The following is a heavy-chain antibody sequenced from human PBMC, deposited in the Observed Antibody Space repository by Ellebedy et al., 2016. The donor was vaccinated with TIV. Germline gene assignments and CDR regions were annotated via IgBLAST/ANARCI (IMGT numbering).Heavy chain of an antibody. CDR3: ARGVAGTGPLHFDY. V-gene: IGHV1-69*13. J-gene: IGHJ4*02. CDR2: IIPIFGTA. D-gene: IGHD6-19*01. Sequence: SVKVSXKASRGTSSSYAISWVRQAPGQGLEWMGGIIPIFGTANYAQKFQGRVTITADESTSTAYMELSSLRSEDTAVYYCARGVAGTGPLHFDYWGQGTLVTVSS. CDR1: RGTSSSYA.